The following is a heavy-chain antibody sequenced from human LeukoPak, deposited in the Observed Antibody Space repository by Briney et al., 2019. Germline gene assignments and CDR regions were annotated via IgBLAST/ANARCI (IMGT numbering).Heavy chain of an antibody. J-gene: IGHJ4*02. Sequence: PSETLSLTCTVSGGSISSYYWSWIRQPPGKGLEWIAYISDIGSINYNPSLKSRVTISLDTSKNQFSLKLSSVTAADTAVYYCAGHHPRNTVNFWGQGTLVTVSS. D-gene: IGHD2/OR15-2a*01. CDR2: ISDIGSI. V-gene: IGHV4-59*08. CDR1: GGSISSYY. CDR3: AGHHPRNTVNF.